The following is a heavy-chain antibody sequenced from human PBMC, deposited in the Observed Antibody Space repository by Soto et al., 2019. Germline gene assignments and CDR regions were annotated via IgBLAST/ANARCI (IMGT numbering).Heavy chain of an antibody. D-gene: IGHD1-26*01. J-gene: IGHJ4*02. V-gene: IGHV3-30-3*01. CDR1: GFTFSSYA. CDR3: ASLVGATTLYGFDY. CDR2: ISYDGSNK. Sequence: QVQLVESGGGVVQPGRSLRLFCAASGFTFSSYAMHWVRQAPGKGLEWVAVISYDGSNKYYADSVKGRFTISRDNSKNTLYLQMNSLRAEDTAVYYCASLVGATTLYGFDYWGQGTLVTVSS.